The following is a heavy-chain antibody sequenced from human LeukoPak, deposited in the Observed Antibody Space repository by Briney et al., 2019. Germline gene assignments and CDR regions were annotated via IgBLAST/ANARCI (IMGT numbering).Heavy chain of an antibody. CDR3: ARDRIMVVGPYNWFDP. D-gene: IGHD2-15*01. CDR2: ISSSGSTI. CDR1: GFTFSSYE. J-gene: IGHJ5*02. V-gene: IGHV3-48*03. Sequence: PGGSLRLSCAASGFTFSSYEMNWLRQAPGKGLEWMSYISSSGSTIYYADSVKGRFTISRDNAENSLYLHMSSLRAEDTALYYCARDRIMVVGPYNWFDPWGQGTLVTVSS.